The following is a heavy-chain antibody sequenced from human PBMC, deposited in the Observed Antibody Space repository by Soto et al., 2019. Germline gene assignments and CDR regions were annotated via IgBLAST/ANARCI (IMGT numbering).Heavy chain of an antibody. J-gene: IGHJ2*01. CDR2: IYDSGST. Sequence: SETLSLTCTVSGGSISGGVGGLYYWSWIRQPPGKGLEWIGYIYDSGSTYYNPSLKSRVTISVDTSKNQFSLRLSSVTAADTAVYYCARWVIPLTTDWYFDLRGPGTLVTVSS. CDR3: ARWVIPLTTDWYFDL. CDR1: GGSISGGVGGLYY. D-gene: IGHD4-17*01. V-gene: IGHV4-30-4*01.